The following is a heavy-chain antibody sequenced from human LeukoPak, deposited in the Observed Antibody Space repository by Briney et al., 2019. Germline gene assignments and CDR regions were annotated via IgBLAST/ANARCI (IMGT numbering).Heavy chain of an antibody. V-gene: IGHV4-59*08. J-gene: IGHJ4*02. CDR1: GGSISNYY. Sequence: SETLSLTCTVSGGSISNYYWSWIRQSPGKGLEWIGYIYYGGKINYNPSLMSRVTISVDPPKNQISLKLSSMTAADAAVYYCARHLYSSGWYDYWGQGTLVTVSS. D-gene: IGHD6-13*01. CDR2: IYYGGKI. CDR3: ARHLYSSGWYDY.